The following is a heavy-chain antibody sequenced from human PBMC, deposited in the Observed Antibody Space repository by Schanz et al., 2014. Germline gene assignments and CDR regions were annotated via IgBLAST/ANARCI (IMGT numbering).Heavy chain of an antibody. D-gene: IGHD1-26*01. J-gene: IGHJ4*02. CDR3: ARGGATRFDY. CDR1: GFTFSNYG. V-gene: IGHV3-30*03. Sequence: QVQLVESGGGVVRPGRSLRLSCAASGFTFSNYGMHWVRQAPGKGLEWVAVISYDGSHKDYADSVKGRFTISRDNSKNTLYLQMNSLRDEDTAVYYCARGGATRFDYWGQGTLVTVSS. CDR2: ISYDGSHK.